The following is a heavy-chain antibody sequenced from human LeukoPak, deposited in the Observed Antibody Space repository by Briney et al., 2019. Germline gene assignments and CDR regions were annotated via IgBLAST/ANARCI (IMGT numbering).Heavy chain of an antibody. CDR2: IIPIFGTA. J-gene: IGHJ4*02. Sequence: SVKVSCKASGGTFSSYAISWVRQAPGQGLEWMGRIIPIFGTANYAQKFQGRVTITTDESTSTAYMELSSLRSEDTAVYYCARGPRMTIFGVADFDYWGQGTLVTASS. D-gene: IGHD3-3*01. V-gene: IGHV1-69*05. CDR1: GGTFSSYA. CDR3: ARGPRMTIFGVADFDY.